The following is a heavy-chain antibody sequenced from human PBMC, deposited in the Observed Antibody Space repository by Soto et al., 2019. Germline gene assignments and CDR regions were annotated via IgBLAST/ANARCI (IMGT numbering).Heavy chain of an antibody. CDR3: AKDPSGPSWSNWFDP. D-gene: IGHD3-10*01. CDR1: GFTFSSYA. J-gene: IGHJ5*02. CDR2: ISGGGTST. Sequence: EVQLLESGGGLVQPGRSLRLSCAASGFTFSSYAMSWVRQAPGKGLEWVSAISGGGTSTYYADSVKGRFTISRDNSKNALYLRMNSLRAEDTAVYYCAKDPSGPSWSNWFDPWGQGTLVTVSS. V-gene: IGHV3-23*01.